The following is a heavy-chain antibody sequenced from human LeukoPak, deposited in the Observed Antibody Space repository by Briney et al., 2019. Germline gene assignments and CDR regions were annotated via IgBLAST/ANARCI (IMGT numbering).Heavy chain of an antibody. V-gene: IGHV3-21*01. D-gene: IGHD5-18*01. J-gene: IGHJ4*02. CDR3: ARVVWGWDTAMPTPFDY. CDR2: ISSGSSYL. CDR1: GFTFSSYE. Sequence: GGSLRLSCAASGFTFSSYEMNWVRQAPGKGLEWVSSISSGSSYLYYADSVKGRFAISRDNAKNSLYLQMNSLRAEDTAVYYCARVVWGWDTAMPTPFDYWGQGTLVTVSS.